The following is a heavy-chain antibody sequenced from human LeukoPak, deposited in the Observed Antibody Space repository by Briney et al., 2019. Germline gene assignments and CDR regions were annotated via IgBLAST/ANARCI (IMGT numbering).Heavy chain of an antibody. V-gene: IGHV3-49*03. D-gene: IGHD2-2*02. CDR1: GYTFGDYA. Sequence: PGGSLRLSCTTSGYTFGDYAMSWFRRAPGKGLEWVGFIRNKAYGGTTEYAASVKGRFTISRDDSKSIAYLQMNSLRIEDTAVYYCTKYTAYYFDYWGQGILVSVSS. J-gene: IGHJ4*02. CDR3: TKYTAYYFDY. CDR2: IRNKAYGGTT.